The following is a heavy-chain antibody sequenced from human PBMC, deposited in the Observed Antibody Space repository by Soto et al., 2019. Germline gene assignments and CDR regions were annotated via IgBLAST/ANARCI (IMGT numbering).Heavy chain of an antibody. CDR1: GLTFSSYA. D-gene: IGHD3-16*01. Sequence: EVQLLESGGGLVQPGGSLRLSCAASGLTFSSYAMSWVRQAPGKGLEWVSVISGSGGSTYYADSVKGRFTISRDNSKNTLYLQMNSLRAEDTAVYYCAKDNAWGSYWFDPWGQGTLVTVSS. J-gene: IGHJ5*02. CDR3: AKDNAWGSYWFDP. CDR2: ISGSGGST. V-gene: IGHV3-23*01.